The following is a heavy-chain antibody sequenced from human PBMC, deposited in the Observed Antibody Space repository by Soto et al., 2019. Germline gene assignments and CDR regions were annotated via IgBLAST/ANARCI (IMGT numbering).Heavy chain of an antibody. J-gene: IGHJ4*02. Sequence: SVKVSCKSSGGTFSSYAISWVRQAPGQGLEWMGGIIPIFGTANYAQKFQGRVTITADESTSTAYMELSSLRSEDTAVYYCARGKYSISWYGFNGPEPDYRGQGTLVTVSS. CDR1: GGTFSSYA. CDR2: IIPIFGTA. V-gene: IGHV1-69*13. D-gene: IGHD6-13*01. CDR3: ARGKYSISWYGFNGPEPDY.